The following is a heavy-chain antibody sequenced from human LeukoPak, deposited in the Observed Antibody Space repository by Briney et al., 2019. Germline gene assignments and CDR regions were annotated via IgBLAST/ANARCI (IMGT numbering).Heavy chain of an antibody. V-gene: IGHV1-2*02. J-gene: IGHJ5*02. CDR3: ARGVAANGRRLDP. D-gene: IGHD2-15*01. Sequence: GASVKVSCKTSGYSSTDYYIHWVRQAPGQGFEWLGWISPKSGGTNYAQKFQDSVSLTRDTSIDTAYMELTSLRLDDTAIYYCARGVAANGRRLDPWGQGTLITVSS. CDR1: GYSSTDYY. CDR2: ISPKSGGT.